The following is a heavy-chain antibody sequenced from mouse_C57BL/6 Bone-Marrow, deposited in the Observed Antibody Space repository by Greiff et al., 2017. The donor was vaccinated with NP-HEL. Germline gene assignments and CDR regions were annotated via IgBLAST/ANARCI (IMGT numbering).Heavy chain of an antibody. J-gene: IGHJ2*01. CDR2: ISYDGSN. Sequence: EVKLMESGPGLVKPSQSLSLTCSVTGYSITSGYYWNWIRQFPGNKLEWMGYISYDGSNNYNPSLKNRISITRDTSKNQFFLKFNSVTTDDTATYSCAREGDTFYFDYWGHGTTLTVSS. V-gene: IGHV3-6*01. CDR3: AREGDTFYFDY. CDR1: GYSITSGYY. D-gene: IGHD3-3*01.